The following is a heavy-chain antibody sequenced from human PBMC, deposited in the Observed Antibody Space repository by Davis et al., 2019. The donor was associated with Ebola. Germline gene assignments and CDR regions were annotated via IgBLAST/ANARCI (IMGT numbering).Heavy chain of an antibody. CDR3: AKSATYSGYDGYYYYGMDV. CDR1: GFNLRNYG. D-gene: IGHD5-12*01. V-gene: IGHV3-21*01. J-gene: IGHJ6*02. CDR2: ITGSGSLT. Sequence: GESLKISCEVSGFNLRNYGMHWVRQTPGKGLEWVSAITGSGSLTGYADSVKGRFTISRDNAKNSLYLQMSNLRAEDTAVYYCAKSATYSGYDGYYYYGMDVWGQGTTVTVSS.